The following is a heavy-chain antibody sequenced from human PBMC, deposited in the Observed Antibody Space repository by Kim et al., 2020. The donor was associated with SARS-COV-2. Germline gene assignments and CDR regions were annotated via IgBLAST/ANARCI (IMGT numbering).Heavy chain of an antibody. CDR2: SST. CDR3: ASAWGYFDY. Sequence: SSTTYADSVKGRFTISSDNAKNTLFLEMNSLTADDTAVYYCASAWGYFDYWGQGTLVTVSS. D-gene: IGHD7-27*01. J-gene: IGHJ4*02. V-gene: IGHV3-74*01.